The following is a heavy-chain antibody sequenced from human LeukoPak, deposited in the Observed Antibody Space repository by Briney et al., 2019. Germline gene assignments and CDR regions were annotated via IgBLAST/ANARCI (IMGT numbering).Heavy chain of an antibody. Sequence: GASVKVSCKASGYTFTSYAMNWVRQAPGQGLEWMGWINTNTGNPTYAQGFTGRFVFSLDTSVSTAYLQISSLKAEDTAVYYCARDDYVWGSYRLFDYWGQGTLVTVSS. CDR1: GYTFTSYA. D-gene: IGHD3-16*02. V-gene: IGHV7-4-1*02. CDR2: INTNTGNP. J-gene: IGHJ4*02. CDR3: ARDDYVWGSYRLFDY.